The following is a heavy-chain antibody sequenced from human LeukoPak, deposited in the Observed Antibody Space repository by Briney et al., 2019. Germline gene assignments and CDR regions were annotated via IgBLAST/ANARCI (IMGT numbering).Heavy chain of an antibody. CDR2: IIPVFGTT. Sequence: SVKVSCKASGGTFSSYAVSWVRLTPGQGLEWLGGIIPVFGTTTYAQRFQAKVTMTADKSTNTAYLEISSLTSDDTAVYYCARCSPGDSSNFYAVLQYWGQGTQVTVST. CDR3: ARCSPGDSSNFYAVLQY. V-gene: IGHV1-69*06. CDR1: GGTFSSYA. J-gene: IGHJ4*02. D-gene: IGHD3-22*01.